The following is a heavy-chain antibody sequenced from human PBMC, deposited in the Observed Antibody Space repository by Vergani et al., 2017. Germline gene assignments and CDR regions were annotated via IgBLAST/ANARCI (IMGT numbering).Heavy chain of an antibody. D-gene: IGHD6-13*01. V-gene: IGHV4-31*01. CDR1: GGSISSGGYY. CDR3: ARKNSSSWYYFDY. J-gene: IGHJ4*02. Sequence: QVQLQESGPGLVKPSETLSLTCTVSGGSISSGGYYWSWIRQHPGKGLEWIGYIYPGDSDTRYSPSFQGQVTISADKSISTAYLQWSSLKASDTAMYYCARKNSSSWYYFDYWGQGTLVTVSS. CDR2: IYPGDSDT.